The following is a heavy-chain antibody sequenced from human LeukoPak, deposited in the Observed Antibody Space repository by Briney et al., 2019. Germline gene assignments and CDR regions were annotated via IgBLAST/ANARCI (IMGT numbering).Heavy chain of an antibody. CDR2: IRYDGSNK. CDR1: GFTFTNYG. CDR3: ARAEGYGGELDS. J-gene: IGHJ4*02. D-gene: IGHD4-23*01. V-gene: IGHV3-30*02. Sequence: GGSLRLSCAASGFTFTNYGMHWVRQAPGKGLEWVAFIRYDGSNKYYADSVKGRFTVSRENSKNRLCLQMNSLRAEDTAVYYCARAEGYGGELDSWGQGTLVTVSS.